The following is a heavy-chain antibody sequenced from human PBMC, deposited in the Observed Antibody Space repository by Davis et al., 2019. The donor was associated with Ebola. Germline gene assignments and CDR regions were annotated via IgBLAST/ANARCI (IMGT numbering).Heavy chain of an antibody. Sequence: GESLKISCADSGLSFSTYSMNWVRQAPGKRLEWVSYISSSSSSIHYADSVKGRFTISRDNAKNSLYMQMNSLRDEDTAVYYCARGGFDYWGQETLVTVSS. CDR3: ARGGFDY. J-gene: IGHJ4*02. CDR1: GLSFSTYS. V-gene: IGHV3-48*02. CDR2: ISSSSSSI.